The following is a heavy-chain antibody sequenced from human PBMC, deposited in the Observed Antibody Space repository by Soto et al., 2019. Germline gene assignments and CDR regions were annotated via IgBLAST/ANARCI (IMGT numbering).Heavy chain of an antibody. V-gene: IGHV3-33*05. CDR2: ISYDGSNK. J-gene: IGHJ4*02. D-gene: IGHD2-2*01. CDR3: GRAAYCISNSFPSIDD. Sequence: QVQLVESGGGVVQPGRSLRLSCAASGFTFTTFAMHWVRQAPGKGLEWVALISYDGSNKYYTDSVKGRFSISRDNSKDTLYLQMNSLRAEDTAVYYCGRAAYCISNSFPSIDDWGQGTLVTVSS. CDR1: GFTFTTFA.